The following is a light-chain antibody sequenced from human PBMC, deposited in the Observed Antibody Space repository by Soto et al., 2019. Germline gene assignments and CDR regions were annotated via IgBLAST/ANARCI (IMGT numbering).Light chain of an antibody. J-gene: IGKJ4*01. Sequence: EIVMTQSPATLSVSPGERATLSCRASQSVSSNLAWYQQIPGQAPRLLIYGAFTRATGIPARFSGSGSGTEFTLTISSLQSEDFAVYYCQQYNNWPLTFCGGTKVEI. CDR2: GAF. CDR3: QQYNNWPLT. V-gene: IGKV3-15*01. CDR1: QSVSSN.